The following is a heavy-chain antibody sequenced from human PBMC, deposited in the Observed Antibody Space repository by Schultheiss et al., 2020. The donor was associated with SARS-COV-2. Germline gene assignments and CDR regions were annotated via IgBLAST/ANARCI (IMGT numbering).Heavy chain of an antibody. D-gene: IGHD4-17*01. Sequence: SETLSLTCSVSGSSITGFFWTWIRQPPGKGLEWIGSINHSGSTYYNPSLKSRGTISVDTSKNQFSLKLSSVTAADTAVYYCARPDGDYALYGMDVWGQGTTVTVSS. J-gene: IGHJ6*02. CDR3: ARPDGDYALYGMDV. V-gene: IGHV4-38-2*02. CDR1: GSSITGFF. CDR2: INHSGST.